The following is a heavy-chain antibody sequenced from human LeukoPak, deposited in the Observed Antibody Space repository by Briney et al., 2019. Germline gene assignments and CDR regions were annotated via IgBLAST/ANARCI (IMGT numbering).Heavy chain of an antibody. Sequence: RGESLKISCKGSGYSFTSYWIGWVRQMPGKGLEWMGIIYPGDSDTRYSPSFQGQVTISADKSISTAYLQWSSLKASDTAMYYCARRYGSGTQWRYYYYYMDVWGKGTTVTVSS. CDR3: ARRYGSGTQWRYYYYYMDV. V-gene: IGHV5-51*01. D-gene: IGHD3-10*01. J-gene: IGHJ6*03. CDR2: IYPGDSDT. CDR1: GYSFTSYW.